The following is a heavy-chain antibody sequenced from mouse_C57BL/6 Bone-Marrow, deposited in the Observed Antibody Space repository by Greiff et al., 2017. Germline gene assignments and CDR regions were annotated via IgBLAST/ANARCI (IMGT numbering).Heavy chain of an antibody. CDR1: GFSLTSYG. J-gene: IGHJ3*01. D-gene: IGHD1-1*02. V-gene: IGHV2-5*01. CDR3: AKNGGGGWFAY. Sequence: QVQLKESGPGLVQPSPSLSITCTVSGFSLTSYGVHWVRQSPGKGLEWLGVIWRGGSTDYTAAFMSRLSITKDKSKSQVFFTMNSLQADDTAIYYCAKNGGGGWFAYWGQGTLVTVSA. CDR2: IWRGGST.